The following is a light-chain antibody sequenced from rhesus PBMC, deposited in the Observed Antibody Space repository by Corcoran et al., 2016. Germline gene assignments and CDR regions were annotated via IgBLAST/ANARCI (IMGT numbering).Light chain of an antibody. CDR2: QAS. CDR3: QHSKGSPFT. CDR1: ENVNTF. V-gene: IGKV1-74*01. Sequence: DIQMTQSPSSLSASVGDRVTITCRASENVNTFLHWYQQKPGKAPKLLIYQASTLQSGVPSRFSGSGSGTDVTLTISSLQPEDLATDYCQHSKGSPFTFGPGTKLDMK. J-gene: IGKJ3*01.